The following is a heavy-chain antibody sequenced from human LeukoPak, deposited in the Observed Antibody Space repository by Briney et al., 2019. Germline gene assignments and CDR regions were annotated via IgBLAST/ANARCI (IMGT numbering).Heavy chain of an antibody. D-gene: IGHD2-15*01. Sequence: SETLSLTCAVYGGSFSDYYWSWIRQPPGKGLEWTGEINHSRSTNWLEWIGEMIRSGSTNYSPSLESRVTILVDTSKNQFSLRLSSVTAADTAVYYCVRGLRQGGTCALDVWGQGTTVTVSS. V-gene: IGHV4-34*01. CDR3: VRGLRQGGTCALDV. CDR2: MIRSGST. J-gene: IGHJ6*02. CDR1: GGSFSDYY.